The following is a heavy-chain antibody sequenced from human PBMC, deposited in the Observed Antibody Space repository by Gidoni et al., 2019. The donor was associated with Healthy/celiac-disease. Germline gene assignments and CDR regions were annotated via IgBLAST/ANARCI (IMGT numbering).Heavy chain of an antibody. CDR3: AREYYYDSSGPVGYNWFDP. V-gene: IGHV3-30*03. CDR1: GFTFSRYG. Sequence: QVQLVESGGGVVQPGRSLRLSCAASGFTFSRYGMLWVRPAPGKGLEWVAVISDDGSNKYYADSVKGRFTISRDNSKNTLYLQMNSLRAEDTAVYYCAREYYYDSSGPVGYNWFDPWGQGTLVTVSS. D-gene: IGHD3-22*01. CDR2: ISDDGSNK. J-gene: IGHJ5*02.